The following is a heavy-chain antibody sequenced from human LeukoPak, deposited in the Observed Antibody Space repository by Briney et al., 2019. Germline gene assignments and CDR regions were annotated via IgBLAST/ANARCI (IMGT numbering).Heavy chain of an antibody. CDR1: GFTFSGSA. CDR3: TRLYESSDFPAPGDI. D-gene: IGHD3-22*01. CDR2: IRSKANSYAT. J-gene: IGHJ3*02. Sequence: GGSLRLSCAASGFTFSGSAMHWVRQASGKGLEWVGRIRSKANSYATAYAASVKGRFTMSRDDSKNTAYLEMNSLKTEDTAVYYCTRLYESSDFPAPGDIWGQGTMVTVSS. V-gene: IGHV3-73*01.